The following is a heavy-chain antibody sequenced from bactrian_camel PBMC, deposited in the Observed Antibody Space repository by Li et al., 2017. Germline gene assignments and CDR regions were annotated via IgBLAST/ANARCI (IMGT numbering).Heavy chain of an antibody. Sequence: HVQLVESGGGSVQVGGSLTLSCVASGDTIGRYCMGWFRQVPGKEREGVAAISTNGDSTVYADSVKGRFTISRDSANNTLNLQMNSLQHEDTAMYYCAADCSVYCRPTWLPYLPLVGSWGQGTQVTVS. V-gene: IGHV3-3*01. CDR2: ISTNGDST. CDR1: GDTIGRYC. D-gene: IGHD1*01. CDR3: AADCSVYCRPTWLPYLPLVGS. J-gene: IGHJ6*01.